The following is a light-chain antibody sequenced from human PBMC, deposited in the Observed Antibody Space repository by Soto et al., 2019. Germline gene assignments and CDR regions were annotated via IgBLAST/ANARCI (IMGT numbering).Light chain of an antibody. CDR1: RSNIGAGYD. CDR2: GNS. Sequence: QSVLTQPPSVSGAPGQRVTISCTGSRSNIGAGYDVHWYQQLPGTAPKLLIYGNSNRPSGVPDRFSGSKSGTSASLAITGLQAEDEADYYCQSYDSSLSSSNVFGTGTKLTVL. CDR3: QSYDSSLSSSNV. V-gene: IGLV1-40*01. J-gene: IGLJ1*01.